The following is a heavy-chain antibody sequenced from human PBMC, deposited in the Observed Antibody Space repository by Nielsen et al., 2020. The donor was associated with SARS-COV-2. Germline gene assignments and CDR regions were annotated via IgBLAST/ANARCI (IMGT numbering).Heavy chain of an antibody. CDR3: ARRAALRDAFDV. CDR2: ISWDDEK. V-gene: IGHV2-5*02. J-gene: IGHJ3*01. D-gene: IGHD6-13*01. Sequence: SGPTQVHPAQTLTLTCTFSGFSLSPSAVGGGWIRQPPGKALEWLALISWDDEKRYSPSLKSRHTVTKDTSKNQVVLTMTNMDPVDTATYYCARRAALRDAFDVWGQGTTVTVSS. CDR1: GFSLSPSAVG.